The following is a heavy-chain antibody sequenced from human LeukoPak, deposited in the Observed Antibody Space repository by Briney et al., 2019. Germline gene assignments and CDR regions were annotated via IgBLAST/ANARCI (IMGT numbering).Heavy chain of an antibody. D-gene: IGHD5-18*01. CDR3: ARGRGYSYGYPDY. CDR2: INHSGST. Sequence: SETLSLTCAVYGGSFSGYYWSWIRQPPGKGLEWIGEINHSGSTNYNPSLKSRVTISVDTSKNQFSLKLSSVTAADTAVYCCARGRGYSYGYPDYWGQGTLVTVSS. J-gene: IGHJ4*02. CDR1: GGSFSGYY. V-gene: IGHV4-34*01.